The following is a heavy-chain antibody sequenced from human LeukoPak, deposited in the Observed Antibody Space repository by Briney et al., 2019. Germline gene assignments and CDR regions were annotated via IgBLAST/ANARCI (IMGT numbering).Heavy chain of an antibody. D-gene: IGHD3-22*01. Sequence: GGSLRLSCAASGFTFRNAWMIWVRQAPGKGLEWVGRIKSKYDGGNTDYAAPVKGRFTISRDDSKNTVYLQMNSLKSEDTALYYCTTDDGSSGNPLDDRGQGTLVTVSS. V-gene: IGHV3-15*01. CDR1: GFTFRNAW. CDR2: IKSKYDGGNT. CDR3: TTDDGSSGNPLDD. J-gene: IGHJ4*02.